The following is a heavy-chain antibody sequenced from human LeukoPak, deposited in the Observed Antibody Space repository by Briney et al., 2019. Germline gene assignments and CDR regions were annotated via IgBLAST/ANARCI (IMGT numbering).Heavy chain of an antibody. J-gene: IGHJ5*02. V-gene: IGHV3-7*01. CDR3: ARDIGLRKAAPPGWFDP. D-gene: IGHD6-6*01. Sequence: GGSLRLSCAASGFTFSTYAMSWVRQAPGKGLEWVASIKQDGSEKYCVDSVKGRFTISRDNANNSLYLQMNSLRADDTAVYYCARDIGLRKAAPPGWFDPWGQGALVTVSS. CDR2: IKQDGSEK. CDR1: GFTFSTYA.